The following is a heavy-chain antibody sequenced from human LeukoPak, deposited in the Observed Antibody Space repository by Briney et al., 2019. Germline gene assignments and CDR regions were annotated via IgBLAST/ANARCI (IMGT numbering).Heavy chain of an antibody. CDR1: GGSISSGGYY. CDR3: ARESYYYGSSGSY. J-gene: IGHJ4*02. D-gene: IGHD3-22*01. Sequence: SETLSLACTVSGGSISSGGYYWSWIRQHPGKGLEWIGYIYYSGSTYYNPSLKSRVTISVDTSKNQFSLKLSSVTAADTAVYYCARESYYYGSSGSYWGQGTLVTVSS. CDR2: IYYSGST. V-gene: IGHV4-31*03.